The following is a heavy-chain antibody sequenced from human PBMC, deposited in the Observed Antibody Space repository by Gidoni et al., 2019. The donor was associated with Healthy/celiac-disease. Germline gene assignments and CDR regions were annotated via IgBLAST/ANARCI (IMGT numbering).Heavy chain of an antibody. J-gene: IGHJ6*02. CDR1: GFTFSSYA. CDR2: ISGSGGSK. Sequence: EVQLLESGGGLVQPGGSLRLSCAASGFTFSSYASSWVRQAPGKGLEWVSAISGSGGSKYYADSVKGRFTISRDNSKNTLYLQMNSLRAEDTAVYYCAKDLTPGYYYGMDVWGQGTTVTVSS. V-gene: IGHV3-23*01. CDR3: AKDLTPGYYYGMDV.